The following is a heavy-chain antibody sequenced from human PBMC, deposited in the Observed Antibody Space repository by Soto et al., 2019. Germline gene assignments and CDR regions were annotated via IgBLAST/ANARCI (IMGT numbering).Heavy chain of an antibody. CDR2: IIPIFGTA. D-gene: IGHD6-19*01. Sequence: ASVKVCCKASGGTFSSYASSWVRQAPRQGLEWMGGIIPIFGTANYAQKFQGRVTITADESTSTAYMELSSLRSEDTAVYYCARGVHPGYSSGWCNFDPWGQGTLVTVSS. J-gene: IGHJ5*02. CDR3: ARGVHPGYSSGWCNFDP. V-gene: IGHV1-69*13. CDR1: GGTFSSYA.